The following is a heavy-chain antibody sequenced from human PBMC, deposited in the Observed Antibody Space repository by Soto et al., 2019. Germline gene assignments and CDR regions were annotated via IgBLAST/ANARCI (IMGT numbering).Heavy chain of an antibody. J-gene: IGHJ5*02. CDR2: IYYSGIT. CDR3: ARHYSSGSRNWFDP. CDR1: GGSIGSGGYY. D-gene: IGHD6-19*01. V-gene: IGHV4-39*01. Sequence: SETLSLTCTVSGGSIGSGGYYWSWIRQHPGKGLEWIGYIYYSGITYYNPSLKSRVTISVDTSKNQFSLKLSSVTAADTAVFYCARHYSSGSRNWFDPWGQGTLVTVSS.